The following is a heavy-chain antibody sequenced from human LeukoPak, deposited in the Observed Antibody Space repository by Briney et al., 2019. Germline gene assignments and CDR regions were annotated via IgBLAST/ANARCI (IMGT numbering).Heavy chain of an antibody. CDR1: GFTFSGSG. J-gene: IGHJ6*02. D-gene: IGHD6-13*01. V-gene: IGHV3-73*01. Sequence: TGGSLRLSCAASGFTFSGSGMHWVRQASGKGLEWIGRIRTKVNCYATAYAASVKGRFTISRDDSKNTAYLQMDSLKTEDTAVYYCSRGISGYGMDVWGQGTTVTVSS. CDR3: SRGISGYGMDV. CDR2: IRTKVNCYAT.